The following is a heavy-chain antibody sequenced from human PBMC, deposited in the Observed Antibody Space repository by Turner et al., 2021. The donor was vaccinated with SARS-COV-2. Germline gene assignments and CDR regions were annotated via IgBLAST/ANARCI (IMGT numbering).Heavy chain of an antibody. V-gene: IGHV1-8*03. CDR3: ARGGYCSSTSCSPYWYFDL. D-gene: IGHD2-2*01. CDR2: MNPDSGNT. J-gene: IGHJ2*01. Sequence: QVQLVQTGAGVKKPWASVKVSCKASGYTFTSYDINWVRQATGQGLEWMGWMNPDSGNTAYAQKFQGRVTITRNTSISTAYMELSSLRSEDTAVYYCARGGYCSSTSCSPYWYFDLWGRGTLVTVSS. CDR1: GYTFTSYD.